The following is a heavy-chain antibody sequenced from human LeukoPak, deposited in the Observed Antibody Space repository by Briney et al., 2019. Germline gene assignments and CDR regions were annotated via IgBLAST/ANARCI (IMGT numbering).Heavy chain of an antibody. D-gene: IGHD6-19*01. CDR3: ARGRYSSGWYGLESDYFDY. CDR2: IYYSGST. CDR1: GGSISGGGYY. Sequence: SETLSLTCTVSGGSISGGGYYWSWIRQHPGKGLEWIGYIYYSGSTYYNPSLKSRVTISVDTSKNQFSLKLSSVTAADTAVYYCARGRYSSGWYGLESDYFDYWGQGTLVTVSS. V-gene: IGHV4-31*03. J-gene: IGHJ4*02.